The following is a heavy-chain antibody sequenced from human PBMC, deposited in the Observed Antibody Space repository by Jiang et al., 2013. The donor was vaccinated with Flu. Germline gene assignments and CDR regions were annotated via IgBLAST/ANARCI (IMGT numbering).Heavy chain of an antibody. J-gene: IGHJ6*02. D-gene: IGHD3-10*01. CDR3: ARPGWAYGSGSYYPNTGGMDV. CDR2: IYPGDSDT. Sequence: GAEVKKPGESLKISCKGSGYSFTSYWIGWVRQMPGKGLEWMGIIYPGDSDTRYSPSFQGQVTISADKSISTAYLQWSSLKASDTAMYYCARPGWAYGSGSYYPNTGGMDVWGQGTTVTVSS. CDR1: GYSFTSYW. V-gene: IGHV5-51*01.